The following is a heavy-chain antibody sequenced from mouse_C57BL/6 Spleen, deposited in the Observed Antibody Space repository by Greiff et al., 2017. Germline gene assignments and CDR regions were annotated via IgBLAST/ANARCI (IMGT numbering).Heavy chain of an antibody. CDR3: ARRGTGTVFAY. Sequence: VQLKESGPGLVKPSQSLSLTCSVTGYSITSGYYWNWIRQFPGNKLEWMGYISYDGSNNYNPSLKNRISITRDTSKNQFFLKLNSVTTEDTATYYCARRGTGTVFAYWGQGTLVTVSA. CDR2: ISYDGSN. CDR1: GYSITSGYY. D-gene: IGHD4-1*01. V-gene: IGHV3-6*01. J-gene: IGHJ3*01.